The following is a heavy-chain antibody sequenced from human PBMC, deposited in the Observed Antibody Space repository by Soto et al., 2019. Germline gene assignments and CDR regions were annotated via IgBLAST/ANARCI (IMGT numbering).Heavy chain of an antibody. Sequence: QVQLVQSGGGVVQPEKSLRLSCGASGFTFSLYGMHWVRQAPGKGLEWVSFIWYDGSATYYGDSVKGRFTISKDDSTNTLYLQMNSLRAEDTAVYYCARDIAVRRIDEWGQGTLVTVAS. J-gene: IGHJ4*02. V-gene: IGHV3-33*01. CDR3: ARDIAVRRIDE. CDR2: IWYDGSAT. CDR1: GFTFSLYG. D-gene: IGHD6-6*01.